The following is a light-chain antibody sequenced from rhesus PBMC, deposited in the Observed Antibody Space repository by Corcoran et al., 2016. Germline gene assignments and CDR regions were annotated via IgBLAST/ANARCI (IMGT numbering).Light chain of an antibody. CDR2: KAS. CDR3: QQYSSKPLT. CDR1: QGISSW. J-gene: IGKJ4*01. Sequence: DIQMTQSPSSLSASVGDTVTITCRASQGISSWLAWYQQKPGKASKLLIYKASSLQSGVPSRFSGSGSGKDLPLTISSLQSEDFATYYCQQYSSKPLTFGGGTKVEIK. V-gene: IGKV1-22*01.